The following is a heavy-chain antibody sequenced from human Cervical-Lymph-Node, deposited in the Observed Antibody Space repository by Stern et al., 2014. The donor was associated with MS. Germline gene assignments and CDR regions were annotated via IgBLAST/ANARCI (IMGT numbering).Heavy chain of an antibody. J-gene: IGHJ6*02. CDR1: GYTFINYD. D-gene: IGHD5-18*01. V-gene: IGHV1-8*01. Sequence: QVQLVQSGSQVRKPGASVKVSCQASGYTFINYDIFWVRQATGQGLEWMGWMNHNNANTGPAQKLHSRVTMTRNTSISTAYKELSMRRSDDTVVYCCVRGGFRYGYGLDAWGQGTAVIVSS. CDR3: VRGGFRYGYGLDA. CDR2: MNHNNANT.